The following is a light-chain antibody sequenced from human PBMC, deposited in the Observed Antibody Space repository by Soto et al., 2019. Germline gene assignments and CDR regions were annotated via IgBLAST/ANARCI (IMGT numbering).Light chain of an antibody. CDR1: ENVRNNY. CDR2: GAS. CDR3: QQYSFLWT. Sequence: EIVLTQTPGTLSLSQGERATLSCRASENVRNNYLAWYQQKPGQAPRLLISGASKRATGIPERFSGSGSGTDFTLPIRRLEPEDFAVYYGQQYSFLWTFGQGTKVDIK. J-gene: IGKJ1*01. V-gene: IGKV3-20*01.